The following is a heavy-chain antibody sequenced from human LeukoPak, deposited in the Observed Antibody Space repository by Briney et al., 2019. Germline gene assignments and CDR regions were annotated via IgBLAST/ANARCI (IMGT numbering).Heavy chain of an antibody. CDR2: ISWNSGSI. CDR3: ANSGSYDFWSRSIDY. D-gene: IGHD3-3*01. J-gene: IGHJ4*02. CDR1: GFTFDDYA. Sequence: GGSLRLSCAASGFTFDDYAMHWVRQAPGKGLEWVSGISWNSGSIGYADSVKGRFTISRDNAKNSLYLQMNSLRAEDTALYYCANSGSYDFWSRSIDYWGQGTLVTVSS. V-gene: IGHV3-9*01.